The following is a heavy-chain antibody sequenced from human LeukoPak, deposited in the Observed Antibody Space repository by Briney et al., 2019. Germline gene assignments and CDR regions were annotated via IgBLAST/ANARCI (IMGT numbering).Heavy chain of an antibody. J-gene: IGHJ4*02. CDR3: ARGELGHFDY. V-gene: IGHV4-59*12. CDR2: IDSSGIT. CDR1: GVSMSGYY. Sequence: NPSETLSLTCTVSGVSMSGYYWSWIRQPPGKGLDLIGHIDSSGITVYNAPLKSRVTISIDTSRNQFSLKLSSVTAADTAVYYCARGELGHFDYWGQGTLVTVSS. D-gene: IGHD7-27*01.